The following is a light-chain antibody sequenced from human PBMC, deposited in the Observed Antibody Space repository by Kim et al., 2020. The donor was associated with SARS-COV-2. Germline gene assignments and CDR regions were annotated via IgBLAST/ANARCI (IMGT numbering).Light chain of an antibody. J-gene: IGLJ2*01. CDR3: QAWDSSTAV. Sequence: VSPGQTASITCSGDKLGDIYACWYQQEPGQSPVLVIYQDSKRPSGIPERFSGSNSGNTATLTISGTQAMDEADYYCQAWDSSTAVFGGGTQLTVL. CDR2: QDS. V-gene: IGLV3-1*01. CDR1: KLGDIY.